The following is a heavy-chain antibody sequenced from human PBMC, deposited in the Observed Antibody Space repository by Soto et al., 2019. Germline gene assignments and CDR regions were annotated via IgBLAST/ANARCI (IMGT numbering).Heavy chain of an antibody. V-gene: IGHV1-18*01. D-gene: IGHD3-9*01. CDR1: GYNFTRFG. J-gene: IGHJ6*02. Sequence: QFQLVQSGADVKKPGSSVKVSCKASGYNFTRFGISWVRHAPGHGLEWMGWMGAQSGHTRQGQKFQGRLTMTTDASINTAYMDLRSLTSDDTALYYCGREGHRLAQADYYQFNDMDVRGQGTAVIVYS. CDR3: GREGHRLAQADYYQFNDMDV. CDR2: MGAQSGHT.